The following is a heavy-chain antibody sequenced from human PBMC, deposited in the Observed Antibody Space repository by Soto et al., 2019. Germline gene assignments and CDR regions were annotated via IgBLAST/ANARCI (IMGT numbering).Heavy chain of an antibody. CDR3: AKAPVLVPAARLDY. CDR1: GFTFSSYA. V-gene: IGHV3-30*04. J-gene: IGHJ4*02. Sequence: PGGSLRLSCAASGFTFSSYAMHWVRQAPGKGLEWVAVIAYDGRNKYYADSVKGRFTISRDNSKNTLYLQMNSLRAEDTAVYYCAKAPVLVPAARLDYWGQGTLVTVSS. D-gene: IGHD2-2*01. CDR2: IAYDGRNK.